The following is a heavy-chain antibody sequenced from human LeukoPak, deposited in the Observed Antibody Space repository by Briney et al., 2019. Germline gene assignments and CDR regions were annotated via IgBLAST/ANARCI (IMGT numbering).Heavy chain of an antibody. D-gene: IGHD5-24*01. Sequence: GGSLRLSSAASGFTFSSYSVNWVRQAPGKGLEWVSYISSSSSTIYYADCVKGRFTISRDNAKNSLYLQMNSLRAEDTAVYYCAREYRPEVEMAEHGGAFDIWGQGTMVTVSS. J-gene: IGHJ3*02. CDR3: AREYRPEVEMAEHGGAFDI. V-gene: IGHV3-48*01. CDR2: ISSSSSTI. CDR1: GFTFSSYS.